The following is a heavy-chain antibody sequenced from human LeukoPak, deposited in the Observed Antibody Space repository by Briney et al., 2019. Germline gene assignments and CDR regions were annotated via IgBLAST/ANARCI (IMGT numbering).Heavy chain of an antibody. V-gene: IGHV3-74*01. CDR1: GFTFNIYW. D-gene: IGHD3-22*01. Sequence: GGSLRLSCAASGFTFNIYWMHWVRQAPGKGLVWVARINTDGSSTSYVDSVKGRFTISRDNSKNTLYLQMNSLRAEDTAVYYCAKGDYDSSGYYYGLFDYWGQGTLVTVSS. CDR3: AKGDYDSSGYYYGLFDY. CDR2: INTDGSST. J-gene: IGHJ4*02.